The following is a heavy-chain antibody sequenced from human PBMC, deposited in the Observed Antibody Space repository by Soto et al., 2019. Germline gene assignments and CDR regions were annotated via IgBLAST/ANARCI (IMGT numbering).Heavy chain of an antibody. J-gene: IGHJ4*02. CDR1: GFTFSNYA. CDR2: ISGSGGST. CDR3: ARDGYCSGGSCYSVPVFDY. D-gene: IGHD2-15*01. V-gene: IGHV3-23*01. Sequence: GGSLRLSCAASGFTFSNYAMNWVRQAPGKGLEWISVISGSGGSTYYADSVKGRFTISRDNAKNTLYLQMNSLRAEDTAVYYCARDGYCSGGSCYSVPVFDYWGQGTLVTVSS.